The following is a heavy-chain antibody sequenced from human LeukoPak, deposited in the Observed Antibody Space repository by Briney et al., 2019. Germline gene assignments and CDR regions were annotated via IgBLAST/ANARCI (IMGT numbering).Heavy chain of an antibody. V-gene: IGHV4-59*01. J-gene: IGHJ4*02. CDR1: GDSISSYY. CDR3: ARHSSLAHFDH. Sequence: SETLFLTCIVSGDSISSYYCSWIRQPPGKGLEWIGYIYYSGTTNYNPSLKSRVTIAVDTSKNQFSLKLSSVTAADTAVYYCARHSSLAHFDHWGQGSLVTVSS. CDR2: IYYSGTT.